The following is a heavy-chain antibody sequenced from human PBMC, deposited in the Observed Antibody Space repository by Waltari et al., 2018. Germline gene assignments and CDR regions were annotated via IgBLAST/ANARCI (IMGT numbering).Heavy chain of an antibody. J-gene: IGHJ4*02. CDR3: ARDRGRGLYLDS. D-gene: IGHD1-26*01. CDR1: GYSVSNNYW. CDR2: IHGTGKT. V-gene: IGHV4-4*02. Sequence: QLQLQQSGPGLVKPSESLFLSCAVSGYSVSNNYWWSLVRQPPGKGLEWIGQIHGTGKTNYNPSLEGRVTVSMDTSNNQFSLRVTSPTAADTAVYFCARDRGRGLYLDSWGQGTLVTVS.